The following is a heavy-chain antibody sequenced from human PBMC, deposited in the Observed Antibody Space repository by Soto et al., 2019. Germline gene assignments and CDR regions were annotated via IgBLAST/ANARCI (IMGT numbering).Heavy chain of an antibody. J-gene: IGHJ4*02. Sequence: PSETLSLTCTVSGGSISSYYWSWIRQPAGKGLEWIGRMKPSGTPNYNPSLRSRVTISVDTSKNQLSLTLKYVTSADTGIYYCARGGLYSSGYTFDYWGQGHLVTVSS. D-gene: IGHD5-18*01. V-gene: IGHV4-4*07. CDR2: MKPSGTP. CDR1: GGSISSYY. CDR3: ARGGLYSSGYTFDY.